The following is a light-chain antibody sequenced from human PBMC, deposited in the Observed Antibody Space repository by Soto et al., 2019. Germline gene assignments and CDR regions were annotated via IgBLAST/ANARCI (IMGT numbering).Light chain of an antibody. CDR2: GAS. Sequence: EIVLTQSAGTLSLSPGERATLSCRASQSVSSSYLAWYQQKPGQAPRLLIYGASSRATGVPDRFSGSGSGTDFTLTISRLGPEDFAVYYCQQYGASLLTFGGGTKVEIK. V-gene: IGKV3-20*01. CDR1: QSVSSSY. J-gene: IGKJ4*01. CDR3: QQYGASLLT.